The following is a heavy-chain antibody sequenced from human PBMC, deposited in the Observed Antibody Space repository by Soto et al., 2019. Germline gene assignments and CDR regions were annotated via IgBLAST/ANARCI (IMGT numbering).Heavy chain of an antibody. Sequence: GGSLRLSCAASGFTFSSYAMSWVRQAPGKGLEWVSVISGSGDSTYYADSVKGRFTISRDNSKNTLYLQMNSLRAEDRAVYYCARDHEMATLDYWGQGTLVTVSS. V-gene: IGHV3-23*01. CDR3: ARDHEMATLDY. D-gene: IGHD5-12*01. J-gene: IGHJ4*02. CDR2: ISGSGDST. CDR1: GFTFSSYA.